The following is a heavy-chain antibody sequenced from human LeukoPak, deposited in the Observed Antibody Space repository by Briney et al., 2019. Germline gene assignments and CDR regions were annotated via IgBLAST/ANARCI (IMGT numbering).Heavy chain of an antibody. V-gene: IGHV1-8*01. D-gene: IGHD3-3*01. CDR1: GYTFTSYD. Sequence: ASVKVSCKASGYTFTSYDINWVRQATGQGLAWMGWMNPNSGNTGYAQKFQGRVTMTRNTSISTAYMELSSLRSEDTAVYYCARAPVLRFLEWLSHYFDYWGQGTLVTVSS. CDR2: MNPNSGNT. CDR3: ARAPVLRFLEWLSHYFDY. J-gene: IGHJ4*02.